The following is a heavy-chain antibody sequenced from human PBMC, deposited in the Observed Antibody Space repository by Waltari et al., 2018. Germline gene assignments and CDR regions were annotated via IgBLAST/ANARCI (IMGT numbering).Heavy chain of an antibody. D-gene: IGHD1-26*01. Sequence: QLQLQESCPGLGKPSETLSLTSNVPGGSITSNRHYWAWIRQPPGQGLEWIATASYTGATYSSPPLKGRVTGTRDTSKNHLSRKLGCVTAADTGVYYCARYSGASIGTAAFDVWGQGTMVTVSS. CDR1: GGSITSNRHY. CDR3: ARYSGASIGTAAFDV. CDR2: ASYTGAT. V-gene: IGHV4-39*02. J-gene: IGHJ3*01.